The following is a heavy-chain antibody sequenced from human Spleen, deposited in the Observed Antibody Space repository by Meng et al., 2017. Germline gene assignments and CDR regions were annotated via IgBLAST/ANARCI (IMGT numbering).Heavy chain of an antibody. V-gene: IGHV3-23*01. CDR1: GFTFSTYA. CDR3: AKDSGTYAPGY. CDR2: ISGSGYST. J-gene: IGHJ4*02. D-gene: IGHD1-26*01. Sequence: GESLKISCAVSGFTFSTYAMSWVRQAPGKGLEWVSTISGSGYSTYYADSVKGRFTISRDNSKNTLYLQMNSLRAEDTAIYYCAKDSGTYAPGYWGQGTLVTVSS.